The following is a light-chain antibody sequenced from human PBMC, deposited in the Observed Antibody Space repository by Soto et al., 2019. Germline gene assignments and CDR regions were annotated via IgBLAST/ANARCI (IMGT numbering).Light chain of an antibody. CDR2: VEGSGTY. Sequence: QSVLTQPSSASASPGSSVKLTCTLSSGHSTDIIAWHQQQPGKAPRSLMKVEGSGTYNKGSGVPDRFSGSSSGAVRYLTISNLQSEDEAYYYCETWDSHTWVFGGGTKLTVL. CDR1: SGHSTDI. CDR3: ETWDSHTWV. J-gene: IGLJ3*02. V-gene: IGLV4-60*03.